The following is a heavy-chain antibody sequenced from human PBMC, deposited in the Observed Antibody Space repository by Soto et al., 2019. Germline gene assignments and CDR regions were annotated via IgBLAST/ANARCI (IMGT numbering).Heavy chain of an antibody. V-gene: IGHV4-59*08. CDR1: GGSISSYY. D-gene: IGHD3-10*01. J-gene: IGHJ5*02. CDR2: IYYSGST. CDR3: ARQPYFSWTYYTTVWFDP. Sequence: SETLSLTCTVSGGSISSYYWNWIRQSPGKGLEWIGDIYYSGSTNYNPSLKIRVTISVDTSKNQFSLKLSAVTAADTAVYYCARQPYFSWTYYTTVWFDPWGQGTLVTVSS.